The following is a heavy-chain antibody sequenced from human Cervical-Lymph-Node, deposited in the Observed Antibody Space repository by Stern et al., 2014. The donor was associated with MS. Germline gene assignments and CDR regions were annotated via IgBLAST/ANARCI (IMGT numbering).Heavy chain of an antibody. CDR2: SNPSGGST. J-gene: IGHJ6*02. CDR1: GYTFISYY. V-gene: IGHV1-46*01. Sequence: QDQLVQSGAEVKTPGASVKISCKASGYTFISYYMHWVRQAPGQGLEWMGISNPSGGSTSYAQKFQGRVTMTRDTSTNTVYMEVSSLRSEDTAVYYCAREVAGHRLGMMDVWGQGTSVTVSS. D-gene: IGHD6-19*01. CDR3: AREVAGHRLGMMDV.